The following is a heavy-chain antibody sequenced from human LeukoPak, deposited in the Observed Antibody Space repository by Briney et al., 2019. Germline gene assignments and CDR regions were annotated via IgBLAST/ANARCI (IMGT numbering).Heavy chain of an antibody. J-gene: IGHJ1*01. CDR2: MNPNSGNT. CDR1: GYTFTSYD. Sequence: ASVKVSCKASGYTFTSYDINWVRQATGQGLEWMGWMNPNSGNTGFAQKFHGRVTMTRNTSISTAYMELSSLRSEDTAVNYCARASLYYDSSGYFIAEYFQHWGQGTLVTVSS. D-gene: IGHD3-22*01. V-gene: IGHV1-8*01. CDR3: ARASLYYDSSGYFIAEYFQH.